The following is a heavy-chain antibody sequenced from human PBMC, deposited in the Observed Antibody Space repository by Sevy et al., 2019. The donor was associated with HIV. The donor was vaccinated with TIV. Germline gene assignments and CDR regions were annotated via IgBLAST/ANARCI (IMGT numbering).Heavy chain of an antibody. J-gene: IGHJ4*02. CDR1: GFTFSNYG. CDR2: ISYDGSIK. V-gene: IGHV3-30*18. D-gene: IGHD1-7*01. CDR3: AKDQGRLLELDY. Sequence: GGSLRLSCAASGFTFSNYGMHWVRQAPGKGLEWVAVISYDGSIKYYADSVRGRFTISRDNSKNTLYLQMNSLRPEVTTMYFCAKDQGRLLELDYWGQGTLVTVSS.